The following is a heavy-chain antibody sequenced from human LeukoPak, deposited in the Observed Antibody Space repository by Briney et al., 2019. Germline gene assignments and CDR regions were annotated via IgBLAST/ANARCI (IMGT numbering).Heavy chain of an antibody. J-gene: IGHJ4*02. CDR1: GFTFSGCW. Sequence: GGTLRLSCAASGFTFSGCWMSWVRQAPGKGLEWLANIKQDGSEKYYVDSVKGRLTISRDNAKNSLYLQMNSLRAEDTAVYHCARMTEGGYFDYWGQGTLVTVTS. CDR3: ARMTEGGYFDY. V-gene: IGHV3-7*01. CDR2: IKQDGSEK. D-gene: IGHD3-10*01.